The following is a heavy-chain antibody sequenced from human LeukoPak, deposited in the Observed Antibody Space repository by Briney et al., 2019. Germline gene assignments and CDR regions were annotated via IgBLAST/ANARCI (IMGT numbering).Heavy chain of an antibody. V-gene: IGHV3-23*01. D-gene: IGHD6-19*01. CDR1: GFTLSSYA. Sequence: ESGGSLRLSCAASGFTLSSYAMSWVRQGPGKGLEWVSAISVSGNTYHADSVKGRFTISRDNAKNSLYLQMNSLRAEDTAVYYCATERYSSGPDAFDIWGQGTMVTVSS. CDR3: ATERYSSGPDAFDI. CDR2: ISVSGNT. J-gene: IGHJ3*02.